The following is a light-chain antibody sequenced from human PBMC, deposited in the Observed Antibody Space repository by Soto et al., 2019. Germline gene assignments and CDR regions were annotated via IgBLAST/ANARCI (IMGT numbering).Light chain of an antibody. Sequence: DIQMTQSPSTLSASVGDRVTITCRASQSISSWLAWYQQKPGKAPKLLIYTASSLESGVPARFSGSGSGTEFTLTISSLQSEDFAVYYCQQYNNWPQTFGQGTKVEIK. CDR1: QSISSW. CDR3: QQYNNWPQT. V-gene: IGKV1-5*03. J-gene: IGKJ1*01. CDR2: TAS.